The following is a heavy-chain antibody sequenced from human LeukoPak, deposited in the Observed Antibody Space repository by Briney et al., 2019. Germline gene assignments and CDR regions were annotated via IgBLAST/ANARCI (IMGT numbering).Heavy chain of an antibody. CDR3: AREMATGLWNFDY. Sequence: GGSLRLSCAASGFTFDDYAMHWVRQAPGKGLEWVAVIWYDGSNKYYVDSVKGRFTISRDNSRNTLYLQMNSLRAEDTAVYYCAREMATGLWNFDYWGQGTLVTVSS. CDR1: GFTFDDYA. CDR2: IWYDGSNK. V-gene: IGHV3-33*08. D-gene: IGHD4/OR15-4a*01. J-gene: IGHJ4*02.